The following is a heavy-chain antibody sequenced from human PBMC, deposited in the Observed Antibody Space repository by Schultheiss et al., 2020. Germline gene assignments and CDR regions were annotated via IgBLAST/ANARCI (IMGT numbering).Heavy chain of an antibody. D-gene: IGHD6-13*01. J-gene: IGHJ4*02. Sequence: GGSLRLSCAASGFTFSSYGMHWVRQAPGKGLEWVSGVSWNGSRTHYADSVKGRFTISRDNSKNTLYLQMNSLRAEDTAVYYCARRSSSWYTSSSNFDYWGQGTLVTVSS. CDR1: GFTFSSYG. CDR2: VSWNGSRT. CDR3: ARRSSSWYTSSSNFDY. V-gene: IGHV3-19*01.